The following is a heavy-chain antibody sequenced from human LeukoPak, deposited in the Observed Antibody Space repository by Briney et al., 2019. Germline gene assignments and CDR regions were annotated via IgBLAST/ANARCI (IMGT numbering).Heavy chain of an antibody. Sequence: SVKVSCKASGGTFTRYPVSWVRQAPGQGLEWMGGIIPFFGTTNYAQKFQGRVTITTDESTSTAYMELSSLTSEDTAVYYCARESSGYQSLNWFDPWGQGTLVTVSS. J-gene: IGHJ5*02. D-gene: IGHD3-22*01. V-gene: IGHV1-69*05. CDR1: GGTFTRYP. CDR2: IIPFFGTT. CDR3: ARESSGYQSLNWFDP.